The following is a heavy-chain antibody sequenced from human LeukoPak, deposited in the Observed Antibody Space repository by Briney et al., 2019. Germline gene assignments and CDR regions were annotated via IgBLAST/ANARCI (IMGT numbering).Heavy chain of an antibody. CDR2: INPSGGST. CDR1: GYTFTSYY. V-gene: IGHV1-46*01. CDR3: ARTKSRSGDRYYYYYMDV. Sequence: ASVKVSCEASGYTFTSYYMHWVRQAPGQGLEWMGIINPSGGSTSYAQKFQGRVTMTRDMSTSTVYMELSSLRSEDTAVYYCARTKSRSGDRYYYYYMDVWGKGTTVTVSS. J-gene: IGHJ6*03. D-gene: IGHD7-27*01.